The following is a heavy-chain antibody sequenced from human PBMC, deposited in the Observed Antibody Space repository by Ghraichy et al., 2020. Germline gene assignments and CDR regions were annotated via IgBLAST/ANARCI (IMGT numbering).Heavy chain of an antibody. Sequence: SQTLSLTCAISGDSVTSNSAAWNWVRLSPSRGLEWLGRTYYRSKWYNDYGGSVRSRVSVSPDTSKNQFSLQLNSVTPEDTTEYFCARAIDPPRAFDFWGQGILITVSS. CDR2: TYYRSKWYN. CDR1: GDSVTSNSAA. V-gene: IGHV6-1*01. CDR3: ARAIDPPRAFDF. J-gene: IGHJ4*02.